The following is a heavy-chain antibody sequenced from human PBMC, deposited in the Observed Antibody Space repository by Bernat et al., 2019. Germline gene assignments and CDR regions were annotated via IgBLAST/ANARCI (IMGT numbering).Heavy chain of an antibody. CDR2: IYWDDDK. CDR3: AHRAGDYDILTGYYTYYFDY. V-gene: IGHV2-5*02. CDR1: GFSLSTSGVG. D-gene: IGHD3-9*01. Sequence: QITLKESGPTLVKPTQTLTLTCTFSGFSLSTSGVGVGWIRQPPGKALQWLALIYWDDDKRYSPSLKSRLTITKDTSKNQVVLTMTIMDPVDTATYYCAHRAGDYDILTGYYTYYFDYWGQGTLVTVSS. J-gene: IGHJ4*02.